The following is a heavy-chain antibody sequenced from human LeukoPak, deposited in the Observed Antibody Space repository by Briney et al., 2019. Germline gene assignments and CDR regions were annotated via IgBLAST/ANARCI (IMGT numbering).Heavy chain of an antibody. CDR2: IYHSGST. CDR1: GGSISSGGYS. Sequence: SQTLSLTCAVSGGSISSGGYSWSWIRQPPGKGLEWIGYIYHSGSTYYNPPLKSRVTISVDRSKTQFSLKLSSVTAADTAVYYCARETPMAYFDYWGQGTLVTVS. V-gene: IGHV4-30-2*01. D-gene: IGHD5-24*01. J-gene: IGHJ4*02. CDR3: ARETPMAYFDY.